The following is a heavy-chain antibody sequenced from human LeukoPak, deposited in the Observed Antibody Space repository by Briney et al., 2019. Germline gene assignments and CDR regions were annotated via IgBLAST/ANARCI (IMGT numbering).Heavy chain of an antibody. J-gene: IGHJ6*02. D-gene: IGHD3-10*01. Sequence: GGSLRLSCAASGFTFSSYWMSWVRQAPGKGLEWVANIKQDGSEKYYVDSVKGRFTISRDNAKNSLYLQMNSLRAEDTALYYCAKGFGETYYYGMDVWGQGTTVTVSS. CDR1: GFTFSSYW. CDR3: AKGFGETYYYGMDV. CDR2: IKQDGSEK. V-gene: IGHV3-7*03.